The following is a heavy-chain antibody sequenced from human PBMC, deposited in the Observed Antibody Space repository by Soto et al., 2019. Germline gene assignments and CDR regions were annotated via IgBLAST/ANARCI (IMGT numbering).Heavy chain of an antibody. D-gene: IGHD3-3*01. CDR2: IYNSGIT. Sequence: SETLSLTCTVSGGSISTGDYSWSWVRQSPGKGLEWIGHIYNSGITYYNPSLKSRVMISIDTSRNQFSLKLNSLTAADRAVYFCARGVTVFGPIGRFWIDPWGQGTLVTVSS. CDR3: ARGVTVFGPIGRFWIDP. J-gene: IGHJ5*02. CDR1: GGSISTGDYS. V-gene: IGHV4-30-4*01.